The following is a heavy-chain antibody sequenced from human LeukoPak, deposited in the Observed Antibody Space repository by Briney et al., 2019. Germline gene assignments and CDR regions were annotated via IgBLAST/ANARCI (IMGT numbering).Heavy chain of an antibody. D-gene: IGHD3-3*01. Sequence: ASVKVSCKASGYTFTNYYMHWVRQAPGQVLEGVGWVHPTGGATTYGQQFQGRLPMTTATSTSTAYMELRGLRSDATAVYFCLRVDFWSAYPGGFWGQGTLVTVSS. CDR3: LRVDFWSAYPGGF. J-gene: IGHJ4*02. CDR1: GYTFTNYY. V-gene: IGHV1-2*02. CDR2: VHPTGGAT.